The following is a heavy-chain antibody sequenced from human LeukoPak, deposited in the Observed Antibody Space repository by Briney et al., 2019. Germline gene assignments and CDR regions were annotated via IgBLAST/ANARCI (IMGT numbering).Heavy chain of an antibody. CDR3: AKSRGGKGRHFDD. CDR1: GFTSSSYA. CDR2: ISYDGSNK. V-gene: IGHV3-30*18. D-gene: IGHD2-15*01. J-gene: IGHJ4*02. Sequence: GGSLRLSCAASGFTSSSYAMHWVRQAPGKGLEWVAIISYDGSNKYYADSVKGRFTISRDNSKNTLYLQMNSLRAEDTAVYYCAKSRGGKGRHFDDWGQGTLVTVSS.